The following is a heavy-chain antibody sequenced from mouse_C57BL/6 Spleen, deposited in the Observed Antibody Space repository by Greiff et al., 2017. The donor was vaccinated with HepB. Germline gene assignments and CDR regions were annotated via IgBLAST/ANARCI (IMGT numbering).Heavy chain of an antibody. Sequence: QVQLKQSGPELVKPGASVKISCKASGYAFSSSWMNWVKQSPVKGLEWIGRIYPGDGDTNYNGKFKGKATLTADTSSSTAYMQLSSLTSEDSAVYVCAREWLLRGNYYAMDYGGQGTSVTVSS. CDR1: GYAFSSSW. J-gene: IGHJ4*01. V-gene: IGHV1-82*01. D-gene: IGHD2-3*01. CDR3: AREWLLRGNYYAMDY. CDR2: IYPGDGDT.